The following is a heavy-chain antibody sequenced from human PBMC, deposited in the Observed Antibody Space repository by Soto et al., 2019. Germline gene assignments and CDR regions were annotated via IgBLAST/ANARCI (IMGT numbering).Heavy chain of an antibody. V-gene: IGHV1-18*01. CDR3: ARGFSGGDSDY. Sequence: PEKVSCKASGDTFPSYGLNWVRQAPGQRLEWMGWISAYSGNTNYAQKLQGRVTMTTDTSTSTAYMELRSLRSDDTAVYYCARGFSGGDSDYWGQGTLGT. J-gene: IGHJ4*02. CDR2: ISAYSGNT. D-gene: IGHD2-21*01. CDR1: GDTFPSYG.